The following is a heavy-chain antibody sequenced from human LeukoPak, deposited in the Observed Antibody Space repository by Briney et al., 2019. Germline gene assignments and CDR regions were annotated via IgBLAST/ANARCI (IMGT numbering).Heavy chain of an antibody. Sequence: SETLSLTCAVYGGSFSRYYWSWIRQSPGKGLEWIAEIDHRGDTNYNPSVKSRVTISADTSKNQFSLKVRSLSAADTALYYCARGATISETGYFDFWGQGTLVTVSS. V-gene: IGHV4-34*01. J-gene: IGHJ4*03. CDR1: GGSFSRYY. CDR2: IDHRGDT. CDR3: ARGATISETGYFDF. D-gene: IGHD5-24*01.